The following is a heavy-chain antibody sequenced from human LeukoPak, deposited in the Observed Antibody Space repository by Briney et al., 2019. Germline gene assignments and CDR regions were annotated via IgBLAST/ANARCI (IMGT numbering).Heavy chain of an antibody. J-gene: IGHJ5*02. CDR2: ISGSGGST. CDR1: GFTFSSYA. D-gene: IGHD6-13*01. CDR3: AKDRKGGYSSSWFDP. Sequence: GGSLRLSCAASGFTFSSYAMSWVRQAPGKGLEWVSTISGSGGSTYYADSVKGRFTISRDNSKNKLYLQMNSLRANDTAVYYCAKDRKGGYSSSWFDPWGQGTLVTVSS. V-gene: IGHV3-23*01.